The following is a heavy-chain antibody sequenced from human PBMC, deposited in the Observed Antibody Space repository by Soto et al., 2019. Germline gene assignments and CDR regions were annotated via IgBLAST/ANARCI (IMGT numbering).Heavy chain of an antibody. Sequence: QVQLVESGGGVVQPGRSLRLSCAASGFTLSSYALHWVRQDPGKGLEWVAVISYDGSNKYYADSVKGRFAISRDKSKNTMYLQMNSLRAEDTAVYYCSRSTSMYSSEFDYWCQGTLVTVSS. CDR3: SRSTSMYSSEFDY. J-gene: IGHJ4*02. CDR1: GFTLSSYA. D-gene: IGHD6-19*01. CDR2: ISYDGSNK. V-gene: IGHV3-30*09.